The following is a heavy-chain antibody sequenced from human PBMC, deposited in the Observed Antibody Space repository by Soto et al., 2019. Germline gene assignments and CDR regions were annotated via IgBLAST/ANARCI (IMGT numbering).Heavy chain of an antibody. Sequence: GGSLRLSCAASGFTFSSYSMNWVRQAPGKGLEWVSSISSSSSYIYYADSVKCRFTISRDNAKNSLYLQMNSLRAEDTAVYYCARSSSSSRSWFDPWGQGTLVTAPQ. J-gene: IGHJ5*02. D-gene: IGHD3-16*02. CDR2: ISSSSSYI. CDR3: ARSSSSSRSWFDP. CDR1: GFTFSSYS. V-gene: IGHV3-21*01.